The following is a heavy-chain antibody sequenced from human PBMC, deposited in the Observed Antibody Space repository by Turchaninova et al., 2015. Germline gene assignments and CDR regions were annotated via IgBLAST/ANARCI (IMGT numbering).Heavy chain of an antibody. V-gene: IGHV6-1*01. CDR2: AYFRFKWDN. J-gene: IGHJ4*02. CDR1: GDTVSGSSAA. Sequence: QVQLQQSGPGLVKPSQTLSLTCAISGDTVSGSSAAWNWLRQSPSRGFECVGRAYFRFKWDNVYALSVKRRMTTHPNTPKNQCSLQLNSVTPEDTAVYYCASSTTLRSFDYWGQGSLVTVSS. CDR3: ASSTTLRSFDY. D-gene: IGHD2-15*01.